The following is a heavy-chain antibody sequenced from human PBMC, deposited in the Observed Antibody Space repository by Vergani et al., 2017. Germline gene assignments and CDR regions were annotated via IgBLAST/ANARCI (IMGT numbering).Heavy chain of an antibody. CDR1: GFTFSDYY. Sequence: VQLLESGGGLVQPGGSLRLSCAASGFTFSDYYMSWIRQAPGKGLEWVSYISSSSSYTNYADSVKGRFTISRDNAKNSLYLQMNSLRAEDTAVYYCAKDSGLYCSSTSCYAPGTFDYWGQGTLVTVSS. CDR2: ISSSSSYT. D-gene: IGHD2-2*01. J-gene: IGHJ4*02. V-gene: IGHV3-11*06. CDR3: AKDSGLYCSSTSCYAPGTFDY.